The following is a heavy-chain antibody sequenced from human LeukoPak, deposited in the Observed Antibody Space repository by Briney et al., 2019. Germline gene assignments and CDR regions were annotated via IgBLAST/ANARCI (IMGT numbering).Heavy chain of an antibody. CDR1: GGSFSGYY. J-gene: IGHJ6*04. CDR3: ARGFTMVRGVIITRFGYYYYGMDV. Sequence: SETLSLTCAFYGGSFSGYYWSWIRQPPGEGLEWIGEINHSGSTNYNPSLKSRVTISVDTSKNQFSLKLSSVTAADTAVYYCARGFTMVRGVIITRFGYYYYGMDVWGKGTTVTVSS. D-gene: IGHD3-10*01. V-gene: IGHV4-34*01. CDR2: INHSGST.